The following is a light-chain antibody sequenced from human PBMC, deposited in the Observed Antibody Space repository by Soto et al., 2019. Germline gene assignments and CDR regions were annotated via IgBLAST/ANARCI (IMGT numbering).Light chain of an antibody. J-gene: IGKJ4*01. CDR2: GAS. CDR1: QSVSSN. Sequence: EIVMTQSPATLSVSPGERATLSCRASQSVSSNLAWYQQKPGQAPRLLIYGASTRATGIPARFSGSGSGTEFTLTISSLQSEDFAVHDCQQYNNWPPLTFGGRTKVEIK. CDR3: QQYNNWPPLT. V-gene: IGKV3-15*01.